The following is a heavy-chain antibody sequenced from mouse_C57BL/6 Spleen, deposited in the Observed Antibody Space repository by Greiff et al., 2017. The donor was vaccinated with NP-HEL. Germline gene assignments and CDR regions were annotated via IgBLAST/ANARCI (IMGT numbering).Heavy chain of an antibody. D-gene: IGHD4-1*01. V-gene: IGHV5-6*01. CDR3: ARHRTGTDYYAMDY. CDR2: ISSGGSST. Sequence: EVQLVESGGDLVKPGGSLKLSCAASGFTFSSYGMSWVRQTPDKRLEWVATISSGGSSTYSPDSVKGRFTISRDNAKNTLYLQMSSLKSGDTAMYYCARHRTGTDYYAMDYWGQGTSVTVSS. CDR1: GFTFSSYG. J-gene: IGHJ4*01.